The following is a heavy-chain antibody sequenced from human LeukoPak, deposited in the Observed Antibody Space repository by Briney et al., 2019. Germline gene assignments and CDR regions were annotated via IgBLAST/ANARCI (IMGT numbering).Heavy chain of an antibody. V-gene: IGHV3-23*01. CDR3: AKGSLAARPYYFDC. CDR2: ITDTGGST. CDR1: GFTFRSYA. J-gene: IGHJ4*02. Sequence: PGGSLRLSCAASGFTFRSYAMSWVRQAPGKGLEWVSAITDTGGSTWYADSVTGWFTISRDNSKNTLYLQMNGLRAEDTALYYCAKGSLAARPYYFDCWGQGTLVSVSS. D-gene: IGHD6-6*01.